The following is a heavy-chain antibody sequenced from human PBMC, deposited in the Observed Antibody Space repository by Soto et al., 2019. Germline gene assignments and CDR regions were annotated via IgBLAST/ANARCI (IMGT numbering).Heavy chain of an antibody. V-gene: IGHV4-34*01. CDR3: ASTVLRYFDWLNY. CDR2: INHSGST. J-gene: IGHJ4*02. CDR1: GGSFSGYY. Sequence: SETLSLTCAVYGGSFSGYYWSWIRQPPGKGLEWIGEINHSGSTNYNPSLKSRVTISVDTSKNQFSLKLSSVTAADTAVYYCASTVLRYFDWLNYWGQGTLVTVSS. D-gene: IGHD3-9*01.